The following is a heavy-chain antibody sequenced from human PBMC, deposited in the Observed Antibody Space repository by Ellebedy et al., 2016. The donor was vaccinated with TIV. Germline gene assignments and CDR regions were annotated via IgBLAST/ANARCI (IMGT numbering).Heavy chain of an antibody. V-gene: IGHV3-7*01. Sequence: GESLKISCAASGFTFSRFWMAWVRQAPGKGLEWVATINQGGSETYYVDSVKGRFTISRDNSKNSLYLQMNSLTTEDTAVYYCARAVIGKEDFDYWGQGSLVSVSS. CDR1: GFTFSRFW. J-gene: IGHJ4*02. CDR3: ARAVIGKEDFDY. CDR2: INQGGSET. D-gene: IGHD3-10*01.